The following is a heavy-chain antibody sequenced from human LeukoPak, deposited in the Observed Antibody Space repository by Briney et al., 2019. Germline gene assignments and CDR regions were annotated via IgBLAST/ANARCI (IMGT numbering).Heavy chain of an antibody. CDR1: GLTFSSSW. Sequence: PGGSLRLSCAVSGLTFSSSWMDWVRQAPGKGLVWVSRINSDGSSTTYADSVRGRFTISRDNAKNTLYLQMNSLRAEDTAVYYCARDVGNSGNWFDPWGQGTLVTVSS. CDR2: INSDGSST. CDR3: ARDVGNSGNWFDP. J-gene: IGHJ5*02. D-gene: IGHD3-10*01. V-gene: IGHV3-74*01.